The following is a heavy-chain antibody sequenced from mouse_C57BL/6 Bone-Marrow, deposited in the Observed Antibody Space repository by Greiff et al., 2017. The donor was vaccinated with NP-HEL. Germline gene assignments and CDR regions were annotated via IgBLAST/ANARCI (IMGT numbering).Heavy chain of an antibody. CDR1: GFTFSSYA. CDR2: ISDGGSYT. V-gene: IGHV5-4*01. CDR3: ARDGRSSTISV. D-gene: IGHD2-1*01. Sequence: EVKLMESGGGLVKPGGSLKLSCAASGFTFSSYAMSWVRQTPEKRLEWVATISDGGSYTYYPDNVKGRFTISRDNAKNNLYLQMSHLKSEDTAMYYCARDGRSSTISVWGTGTTVTVSS. J-gene: IGHJ1*03.